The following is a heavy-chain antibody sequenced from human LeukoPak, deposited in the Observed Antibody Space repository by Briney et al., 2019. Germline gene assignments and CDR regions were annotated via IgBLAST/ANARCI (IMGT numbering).Heavy chain of an antibody. Sequence: PGRSLRLSCAASGFTFSSYAMSWVRQAPGKGLEWVSAISGSGGSTYYADSVKGRFTISRDNSKNTLYLQMSSLRAEDTAVYYCAKDQPSVTLWFGEFPFDYWGQGTLVTVSS. J-gene: IGHJ4*02. CDR3: AKDQPSVTLWFGEFPFDY. D-gene: IGHD3-10*01. CDR2: ISGSGGST. CDR1: GFTFSSYA. V-gene: IGHV3-23*01.